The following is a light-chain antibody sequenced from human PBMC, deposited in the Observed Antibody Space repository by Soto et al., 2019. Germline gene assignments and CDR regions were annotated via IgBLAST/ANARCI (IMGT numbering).Light chain of an antibody. CDR3: QQSYRSPYT. Sequence: IQMTQSPSSLSASVGDRVTVTCRASQSINIYLNWYQQKPGKAPTLLIYGASSLQSGVTSRFSGGGSRTDFTLTISSLQPEDFATNYCQQSYRSPYTFGQGTKLEIK. V-gene: IGKV1-39*01. CDR1: QSINIY. J-gene: IGKJ2*01. CDR2: GAS.